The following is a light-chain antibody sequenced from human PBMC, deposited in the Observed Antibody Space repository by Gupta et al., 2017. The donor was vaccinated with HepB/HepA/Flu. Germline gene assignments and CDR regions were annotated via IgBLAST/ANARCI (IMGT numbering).Light chain of an antibody. CDR2: DFS. V-gene: IGLV2-14*03. CDR3: SSYTSSSTLV. Sequence: QSALTQPSSVSGSPGQSITISSTGPSSDVGGNNYVSWYQQHPGKAPKLMIYDFSNRPPRVYNRFAGSKSGKTASLTISGLQAEDEADYYCSSYTSSSTLVFGTGTKVTVL. CDR1: SSDVGGNNY. J-gene: IGLJ1*01.